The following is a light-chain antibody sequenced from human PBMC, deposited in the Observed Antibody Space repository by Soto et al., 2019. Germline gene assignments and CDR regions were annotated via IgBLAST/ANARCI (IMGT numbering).Light chain of an antibody. J-gene: IGKJ3*01. Sequence: EVVLTQSPGTLSLSPGEGATLPCRASQSVRGSSFAWYQQKPGQAPRLLIYSVSSRATGIPDRFSGSGSGTDFTLTISRLEPEDFAVYYCQQYGALPVTFGPGTTVDIK. V-gene: IGKV3-20*01. CDR2: SVS. CDR3: QQYGALPVT. CDR1: QSVRGSS.